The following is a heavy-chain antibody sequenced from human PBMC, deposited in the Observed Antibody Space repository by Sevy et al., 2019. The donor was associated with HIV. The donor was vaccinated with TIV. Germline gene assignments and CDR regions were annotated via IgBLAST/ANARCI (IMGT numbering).Heavy chain of an antibody. J-gene: IGHJ4*02. CDR2: ISWNSGSI. Sequence: GGSLRLSCAASGFTFDDYAMHWVRQAPGKGLEWVSGISWNSGSIGYADSVKGRFTISRDNAKNSLYLQMNSLRAEDTALYYCAKDNTRGSGSFDYWGQGTLVTVSS. CDR3: AKDNTRGSGSFDY. CDR1: GFTFDDYA. V-gene: IGHV3-9*01. D-gene: IGHD3-10*01.